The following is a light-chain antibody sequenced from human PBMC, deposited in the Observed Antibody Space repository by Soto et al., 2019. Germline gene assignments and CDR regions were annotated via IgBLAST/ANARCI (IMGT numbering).Light chain of an antibody. Sequence: QSALTQPASVPGSPGQSITISCTGTSSDVGSYNLVSWYQQHPGKAPKLMIYEGSKRPSGVSNRFCGSKSGNTASLTISGLQAEDEADYYCCSYAGSSTWVFGGGTKLTV. V-gene: IGLV2-23*01. CDR2: EGS. CDR1: SSDVGSYNL. J-gene: IGLJ3*02. CDR3: CSYAGSSTWV.